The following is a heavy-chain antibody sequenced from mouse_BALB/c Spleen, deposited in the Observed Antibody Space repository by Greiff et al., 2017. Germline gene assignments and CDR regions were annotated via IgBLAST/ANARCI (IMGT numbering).Heavy chain of an antibody. CDR2: IYPGDGDT. CDR3: ASGYGAMDY. D-gene: IGHD2-2*01. V-gene: IGHV1-87*01. J-gene: IGHJ4*01. Sequence: VQLVESGAELARPGASVKLSCKASGYTFTSYWMQWVKQRPGQGLEWIGAIYPGDGDTRYTQKFKGKATLTADKSSSTAYMQLSSLASEDSAVYYCASGYGAMDYWGQGTSVTVSS. CDR1: GYTFTSYW.